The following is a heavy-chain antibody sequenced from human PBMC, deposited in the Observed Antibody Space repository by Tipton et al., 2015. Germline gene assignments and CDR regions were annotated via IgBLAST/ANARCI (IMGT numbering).Heavy chain of an antibody. CDR2: ISNSGGTT. Sequence: SGVTFSSYAMTWVRQAPGKGLEWVSVISNSGGTTYYADSVKGRFAISRDNSKNTLCLQMNSLRAEDTAVYYCSKAAGERLVGPSGGAGLDDWGQGTLVTVSS. D-gene: IGHD1-26*01. V-gene: IGHV3-23*01. J-gene: IGHJ4*02. CDR3: SKAAGERLVGPSGGAGLDD. CDR1: GVTFSSYA.